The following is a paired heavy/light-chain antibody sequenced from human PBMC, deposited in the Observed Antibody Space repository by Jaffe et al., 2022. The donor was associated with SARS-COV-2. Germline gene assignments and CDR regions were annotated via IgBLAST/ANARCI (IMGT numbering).Light chain of an antibody. Sequence: QSVLTQPPSVSATPGQKVTIFCSGSNTNIRSNSVSWYQQFPGTAPKLLIYEDTKRPSGIPDRFSGSKSGTSATLDITGLQTGDEADYYCGTWDIGLSSGVFGGGTKLTVL. V-gene: IGLV1-51*02. J-gene: IGLJ3*02. CDR3: GTWDIGLSSGV. CDR1: NTNIRSNS. CDR2: EDT.
Heavy chain of an antibody. Sequence: QVQLVESGGGVVQPGRSLRLSCAASGYIFRHYGMHWVRQAPGKGLEWVAVIWYDGSLQFYGDSARGRFTISRDDSKNTIYLQMNSLRVEDTAVYYCARFTAGPGPRDYYYYGVDVWGQGTTVTVSS. CDR1: GYIFRHYG. J-gene: IGHJ6*02. V-gene: IGHV3-33*01. CDR3: ARFTAGPGPRDYYYYGVDV. D-gene: IGHD2-21*02. CDR2: IWYDGSLQ.